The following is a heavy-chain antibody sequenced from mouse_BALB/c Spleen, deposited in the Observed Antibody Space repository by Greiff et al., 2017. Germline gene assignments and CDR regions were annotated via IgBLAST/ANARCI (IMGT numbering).Heavy chain of an antibody. J-gene: IGHJ4*01. CDR3: ARRDSIYYDYDGYAMDY. Sequence: VQLKESGPELVKPGASVKMSCKASGYTFTSYVMHWVKQKPGQGLEWIGYINPYNDGTKYNEKFKGKATLTSDKSSSTAYMELSSLTSEDSAVYYCARRDSIYYDYDGYAMDYWGQGTSVTVSS. D-gene: IGHD2-4*01. V-gene: IGHV1-14*01. CDR1: GYTFTSYV. CDR2: INPYNDGT.